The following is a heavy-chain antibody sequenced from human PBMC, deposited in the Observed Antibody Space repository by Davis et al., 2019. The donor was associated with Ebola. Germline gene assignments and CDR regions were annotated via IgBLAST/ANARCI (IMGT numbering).Heavy chain of an antibody. CDR3: AKDHRFIVASVTGLDH. CDR2: INHIGRS. D-gene: IGHD5-12*01. CDR1: GGSLRGYY. J-gene: IGHJ4*02. Sequence: SETLSLTCAVYGGSLRGYYWSWIRQSPGKGLEWMGEINHIGRSNYNPSLTRRVTMSVDTSKNHFSLNVSSVTAADTAVYYCAKDHRFIVASVTGLDHWGQGTLVTVSA. V-gene: IGHV4-34*01.